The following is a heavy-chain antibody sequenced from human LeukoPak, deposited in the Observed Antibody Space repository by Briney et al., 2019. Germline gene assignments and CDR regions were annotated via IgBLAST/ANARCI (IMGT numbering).Heavy chain of an antibody. D-gene: IGHD6-13*01. CDR2: IYYSGST. V-gene: IGHV4-30-4*08. CDR1: GGSISSGDYY. CDR3: ARGYSSSWPFDY. J-gene: IGHJ4*02. Sequence: SETLSLTXTVSGGSISSGDYYWSWIRQPPWKGLKWIGYIYYSGSTYYNPSLKSRVTISVDTSKNQFSLKLSSVTAADTAVYYCARGYSSSWPFDYWGQGTLVTVSS.